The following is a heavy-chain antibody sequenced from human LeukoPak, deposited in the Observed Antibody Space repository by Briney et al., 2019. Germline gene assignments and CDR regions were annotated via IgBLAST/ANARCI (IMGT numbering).Heavy chain of an antibody. D-gene: IGHD6-13*01. V-gene: IGHV3-74*01. Sequence: GGSLRLSCAASGFTFSSYWMHWVRHAPGKGLLWVSRINSDGSSTSYADSVKGRFTISRDNAKNTLYLQMNSLRAEDTAVYYCARRIAAAAAPYYFDYWGQGTLVTVSS. CDR2: INSDGSST. J-gene: IGHJ4*02. CDR3: ARRIAAAAAPYYFDY. CDR1: GFTFSSYW.